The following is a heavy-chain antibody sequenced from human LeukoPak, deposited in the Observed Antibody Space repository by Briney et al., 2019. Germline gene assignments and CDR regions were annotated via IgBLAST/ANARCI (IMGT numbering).Heavy chain of an antibody. CDR1: GYIFTTYY. J-gene: IGHJ3*02. CDR3: ARPLTQWLFAGFDI. Sequence: GASVKVSCRASGYIFTTYYITWVRQAPGQGLECMGWISPYNGNTNYAQKLQGRVTMTTDTSTSTAYMELSSLTSDDTAVYFCARPLTQWLFAGFDIWGQGTMVTVSS. D-gene: IGHD3-22*01. V-gene: IGHV1-18*01. CDR2: ISPYNGNT.